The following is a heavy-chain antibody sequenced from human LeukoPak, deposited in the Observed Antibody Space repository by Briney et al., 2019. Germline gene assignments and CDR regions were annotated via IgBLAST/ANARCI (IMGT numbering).Heavy chain of an antibody. J-gene: IGHJ4*02. CDR3: ARHRSSWLIDY. D-gene: IGHD6-6*01. V-gene: IGHV3-23*01. CDR1: GFTFNTYA. Sequence: GGSLRLSCAASGFTFNTYAMSWVRQAPWERLQWVSGISDSGGNTYYADSVRGRFTISRDNSKNTLYLQMNSLGAEDTAVYYCARHRSSWLIDYWGQGTLVTVSS. CDR2: ISDSGGNT.